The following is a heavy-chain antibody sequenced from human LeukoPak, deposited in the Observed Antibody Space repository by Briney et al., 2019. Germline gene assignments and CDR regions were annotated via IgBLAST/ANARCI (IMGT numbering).Heavy chain of an antibody. Sequence: PSETLSLTCAVYGESFSGYYWSWIRQPPGKGLEWIGEINHSGSTNYNPSLKSRVTISVDTSKNQFSLKLSSVTAADTAVYYCARGGGRYLVRWGQGTLVTVSS. CDR2: INHSGST. J-gene: IGHJ4*02. CDR3: ARGGGRYLVR. CDR1: GESFSGYY. V-gene: IGHV4-34*01. D-gene: IGHD6-19*01.